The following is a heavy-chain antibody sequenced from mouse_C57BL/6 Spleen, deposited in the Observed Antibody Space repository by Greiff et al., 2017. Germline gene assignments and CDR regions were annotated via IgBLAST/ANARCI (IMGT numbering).Heavy chain of an antibody. CDR1: GFTFSSYG. CDR3: ASLYSSSHYFDY. CDR2: ISSGGSYT. V-gene: IGHV5-6*01. J-gene: IGHJ2*01. D-gene: IGHD1-1*01. Sequence: EVMLVESGGDLVKPGGSLKLSCAASGFTFSSYGMSWVRQTPDKRLEWVATISSGGSYTYYPDRVKGRFTISRDNAKNTLYLQMSSLKSEDTAMYYCASLYSSSHYFDYWGQGTTLTVSS.